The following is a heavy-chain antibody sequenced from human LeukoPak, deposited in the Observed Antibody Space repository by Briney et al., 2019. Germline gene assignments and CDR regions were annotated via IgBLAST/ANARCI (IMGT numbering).Heavy chain of an antibody. CDR2: IYTSGST. CDR1: GGSISSYY. V-gene: IGHV4-4*07. CDR3: AKGYYGSGSYEFDY. Sequence: PSETLSLTCTVSGGSISSYYWSWIRQPPGKGLEWIGRIYTSGSTNYNPSLKSRVTMSVDTSKNQFSLKLSSVTAADTAVYYCAKGYYGSGSYEFDYWGQGTLVTVSS. D-gene: IGHD3-10*01. J-gene: IGHJ4*02.